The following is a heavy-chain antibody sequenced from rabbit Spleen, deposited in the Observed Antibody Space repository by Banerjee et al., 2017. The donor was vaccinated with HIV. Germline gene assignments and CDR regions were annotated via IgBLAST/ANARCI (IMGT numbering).Heavy chain of an antibody. CDR2: IYAGSSGNT. V-gene: IGHV1S45*01. Sequence: QEQLVESGGGLVQPEGCLTLTCTASGFSFSSSCNMCWVRQAPGKGLEWIACIYAGSSGNTYYASWAKGRFTISKTSSTTVTLQMTSLTAADTATYFCAREDSGELECKLGGPGTLVTVS. CDR3: AREDSGELECKL. D-gene: IGHD1-1*01. J-gene: IGHJ4*01. CDR1: GFSFSSSCN.